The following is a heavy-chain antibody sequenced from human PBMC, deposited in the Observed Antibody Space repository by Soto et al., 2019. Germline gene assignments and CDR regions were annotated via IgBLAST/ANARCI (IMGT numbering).Heavy chain of an antibody. D-gene: IGHD2-21*02. Sequence: ETLSRSCTVSGASISTYYWTWIRQPPGKGLEWIGYINYSGSANYNPSLKSRVTMSVDTSKNQFSLRVNSVTAADTAVYFCAREGGGDPLFDYWGQGSLVTVYS. J-gene: IGHJ4*02. CDR3: AREGGGDPLFDY. CDR1: GASISTYY. CDR2: INYSGSA. V-gene: IGHV4-59*01.